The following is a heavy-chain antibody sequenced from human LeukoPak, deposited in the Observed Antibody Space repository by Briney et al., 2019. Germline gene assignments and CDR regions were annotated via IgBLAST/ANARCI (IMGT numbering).Heavy chain of an antibody. CDR1: GFTFSNYA. J-gene: IGHJ4*02. V-gene: IGHV3-23*01. Sequence: GGSLTLSCAASGFTFSNYALSWVRQAPGKGLEWVSDISGSGGSTYYADSVKGRFTISRDNSKNTMYLQMNSLRAEHTAVYYCAKRIQSAMAMGYWGQGTLVTVSS. D-gene: IGHD5-18*01. CDR2: ISGSGGST. CDR3: AKRIQSAMAMGY.